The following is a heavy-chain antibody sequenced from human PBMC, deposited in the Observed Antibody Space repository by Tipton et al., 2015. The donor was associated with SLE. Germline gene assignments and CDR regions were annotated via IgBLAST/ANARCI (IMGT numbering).Heavy chain of an antibody. J-gene: IGHJ6*03. CDR2: IKQDGSEK. CDR1: GFTFSSYW. Sequence: GSLRLSCAASGFTFSSYWMSWVRQAPGKGLEWVANIKQDGSEKYYVDSVKGRFTISRDNAKNSLYLQMNSLRAEDTAVYYCARRLRSPSGYYYMDVWGKGTTVTVSS. D-gene: IGHD3-10*01. CDR3: ARRLRSPSGYYYMDV. V-gene: IGHV3-7*01.